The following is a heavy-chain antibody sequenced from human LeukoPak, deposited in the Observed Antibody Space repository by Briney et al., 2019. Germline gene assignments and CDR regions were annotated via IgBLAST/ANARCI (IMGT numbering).Heavy chain of an antibody. D-gene: IGHD3-9*01. Sequence: PSGTLSLTCAVSGGSISSSNWWSWVRQPPGKGLEWIGEIYHSGSTNYNPSLKSRVTISVDKSKNQFSLKLSSVTAADTAVYYCARDRRVEAAYYDISAPLHYYYGMDVWGKGTTVTVSS. CDR3: ARDRRVEAAYYDISAPLHYYYGMDV. CDR1: GGSISSSNW. V-gene: IGHV4-4*02. J-gene: IGHJ6*04. CDR2: IYHSGST.